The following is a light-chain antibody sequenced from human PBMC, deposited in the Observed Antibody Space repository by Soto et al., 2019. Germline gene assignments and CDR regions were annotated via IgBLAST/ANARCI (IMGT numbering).Light chain of an antibody. Sequence: QSALTQPASVSGSPGQSNTISCTGTSSDVGGYNYVSWYQQHPGKAPKLMIYEVSNRPSGVSNRSSGSKSGNTASLNISGLQADDEADYNCSSYTSSSTHVVFGGGTKLTVL. V-gene: IGLV2-14*01. CDR3: SSYTSSSTHVV. J-gene: IGLJ2*01. CDR2: EVS. CDR1: SSDVGGYNY.